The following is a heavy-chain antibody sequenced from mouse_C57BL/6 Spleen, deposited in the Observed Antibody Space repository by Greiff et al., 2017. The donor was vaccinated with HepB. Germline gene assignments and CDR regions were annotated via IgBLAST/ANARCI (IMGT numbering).Heavy chain of an antibody. V-gene: IGHV1-55*01. CDR1: GYTFTSYW. CDR2: IYPGSGST. D-gene: IGHD2-5*01. Sequence: QVQLKQSGAELVKPGASVKMSCKASGYTFTSYWITWVKQRPGQGLEWIGDIYPGSGSTNYNEKFKSKATLTVDTSSSTAYMQLSSLTSEDSAVYYGARPYSNYYWYFDVWGTGTTVTVSS. J-gene: IGHJ1*03. CDR3: ARPYSNYYWYFDV.